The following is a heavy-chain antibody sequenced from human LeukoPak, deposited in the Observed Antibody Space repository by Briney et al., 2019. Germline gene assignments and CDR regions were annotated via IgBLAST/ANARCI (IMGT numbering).Heavy chain of an antibody. CDR3: ASIMEWVVDIVATMGEFDY. V-gene: IGHV1-18*01. J-gene: IGHJ4*02. CDR2: ISGYNDNT. CDR1: RYTFTNYG. Sequence: RASVKVSCKASRYTFTNYGISWVRQAPGQGLEWMGWISGYNDNTKYAQKLQGRVTMTTDTSMSTAYMELSRLRSDDTAVYYCASIMEWVVDIVATMGEFDYWGQGTLVTVSS. D-gene: IGHD5-12*01.